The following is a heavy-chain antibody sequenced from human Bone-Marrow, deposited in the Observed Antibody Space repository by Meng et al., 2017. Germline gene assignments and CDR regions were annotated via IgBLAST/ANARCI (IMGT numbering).Heavy chain of an antibody. Sequence: QVQLVQSGGEVKKQWASVKVSCKSSGYNFPDYYIHWVRRAPGQGLEWMGRINPKSGDTHYAQKFQARVTMTGDTSISTAYMELSGLRSDDTAMYYCARDEDISAAGKLFGDYWGQGTLVTVSS. CDR2: INPKSGDT. D-gene: IGHD6-25*01. V-gene: IGHV1-2*06. CDR1: GYNFPDYY. CDR3: ARDEDISAAGKLFGDY. J-gene: IGHJ4*02.